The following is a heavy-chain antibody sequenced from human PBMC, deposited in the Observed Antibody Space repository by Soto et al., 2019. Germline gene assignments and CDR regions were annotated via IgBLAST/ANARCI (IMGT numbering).Heavy chain of an antibody. D-gene: IGHD6-6*01. CDR1: GCSISSYY. J-gene: IGHJ5*02. CDR3: ASCIAAPRYGFDP. V-gene: IGHV4-59*01. CDR2: IYYSGST. Sequence: PXDTLSLTCTVSGCSISSYYWSLIGQPPGKGLEWIGYIYYSGSTNYNPSLKSRVTISVDTSKNQFSLKLSSVTAADTAVYYCASCIAAPRYGFDPWGQGTLVTVSS.